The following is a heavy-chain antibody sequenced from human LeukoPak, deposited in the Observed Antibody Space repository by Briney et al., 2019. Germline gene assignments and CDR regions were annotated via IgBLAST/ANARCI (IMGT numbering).Heavy chain of an antibody. CDR3: ARDPNRYAAAHPFEY. Sequence: ASVKVSCKASGYTFTSYAMNWVRQSPGQGLEWIGWISAYNGNTNYAQKFQGRVTMTTDTSTSTAYMELRSLRSDDTAVYYCARDPNRYAAAHPFEYWGQGTLVTVSS. V-gene: IGHV1-18*01. CDR1: GYTFTSYA. J-gene: IGHJ4*02. CDR2: ISAYNGNT. D-gene: IGHD6-13*01.